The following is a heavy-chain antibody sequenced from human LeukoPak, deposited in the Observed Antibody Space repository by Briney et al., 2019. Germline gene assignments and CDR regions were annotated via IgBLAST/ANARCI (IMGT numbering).Heavy chain of an antibody. CDR2: LYYGGSR. J-gene: IGHJ4*02. D-gene: IGHD5-24*01. CDR3: ARTSQGYNYGGINY. CDR1: GDSTSSSTYF. V-gene: IGHV4-39*07. Sequence: PSETLSLTCTVSGDSTSSSTYFWGWIRQPPGKGLEWIASLYYGGSRNYNPLLKSRITISVDATRNQFSLKLSSMTAADTALYYCARTSQGYNYGGINYWGQGTLVTVSS.